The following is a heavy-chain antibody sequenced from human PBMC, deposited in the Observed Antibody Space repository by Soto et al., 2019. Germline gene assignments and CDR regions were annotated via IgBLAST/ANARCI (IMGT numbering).Heavy chain of an antibody. CDR2: ISSGSSYI. CDR1: GFTFSSYN. CDR3: ARSAGDYYGMDV. Sequence: EVQLVESGGGLVKPGGSLRFSCAASGFTFSSYNMNWVRQAPGKGLECVSSISSGSSYIYYADSVKGRFTISRDNAKNSLYLKMNSLRAEDTAVYYCARSAGDYYGMDVWGQGTTVIVSS. D-gene: IGHD3-10*01. J-gene: IGHJ6*02. V-gene: IGHV3-21*01.